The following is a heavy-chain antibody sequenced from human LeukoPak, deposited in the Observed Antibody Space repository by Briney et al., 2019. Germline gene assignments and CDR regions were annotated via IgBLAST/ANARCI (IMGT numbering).Heavy chain of an antibody. D-gene: IGHD5-24*01. CDR2: IHSSGSA. Sequence: SGTLSLSCADPRASLRDYYWCWIRPHPGKALEWIGFIHSSGSANSNPSLTSRVTISIDTSKNQFSLNLRSLTAADTAVYFCASGAADGYNFGFDYWGQGTLAAVSS. V-gene: IGHV4-59*12. CDR1: RASLRDYY. J-gene: IGHJ4*02. CDR3: ASGAADGYNFGFDY.